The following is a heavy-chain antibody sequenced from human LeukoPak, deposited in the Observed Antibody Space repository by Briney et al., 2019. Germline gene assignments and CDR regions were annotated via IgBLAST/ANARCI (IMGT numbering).Heavy chain of an antibody. D-gene: IGHD2-21*02. J-gene: IGHJ6*03. CDR3: ARRRGSTDTSSGYYYYMDV. CDR2: IYYSGST. Sequence: SETLSLTCTVSGGSISSSSYYWGWIRQPPGKGLEWIGSIYYSGSTYYNPSLKSRVTISVDTSKNQFSLKLSSVTAADTAVYYCARRRGSTDTSSGYYYYMDVWGKGTTVTISS. V-gene: IGHV4-39*01. CDR1: GGSISSSSYY.